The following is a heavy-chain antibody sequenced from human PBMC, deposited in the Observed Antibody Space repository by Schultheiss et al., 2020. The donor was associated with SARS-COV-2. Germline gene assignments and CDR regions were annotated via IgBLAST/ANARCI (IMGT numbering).Heavy chain of an antibody. J-gene: IGHJ4*02. CDR1: GFTFGDYA. V-gene: IGHV4-34*01. CDR3: ARSPRFTMVRGVTDY. Sequence: GSLRLSCTASGFTFGDYAMSWFRQAPGKGLEWIGEINHSGSTNYNPSLKSRVTISVDTSKNQFSLKLSSVTAADTAVYYCARSPRFTMVRGVTDYWGQGTLVTVSS. CDR2: INHSGST. D-gene: IGHD3-10*01.